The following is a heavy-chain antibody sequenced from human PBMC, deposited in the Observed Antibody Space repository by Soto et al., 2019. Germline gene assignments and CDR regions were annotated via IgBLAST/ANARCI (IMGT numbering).Heavy chain of an antibody. CDR2: IKHKTKT. V-gene: IGHV4-34*02. CDR1: GGSFNDSY. J-gene: IGHJ6*03. D-gene: IGHD3-10*01. Sequence: QVQLQQWGAGLLRPSETLSLTCAVYGGSFNDSYWTWIRQPPGKGLEGIGEIKHKTKTHYNPSPESRVTFSVDTSKNQFSLRLTSVTAADTALYYCARGEWMIRGADYYYYMDVWGKGTTVTVSS. CDR3: ARGEWMIRGADYYYYMDV.